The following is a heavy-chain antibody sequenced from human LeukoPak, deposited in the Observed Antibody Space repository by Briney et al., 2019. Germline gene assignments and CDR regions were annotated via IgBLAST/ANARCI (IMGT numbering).Heavy chain of an antibody. J-gene: IGHJ5*02. CDR2: INPSGGST. Sequence: ASVKVSCKASGYTFTSYYMHWVRQAPGQGLEWVGIINPSGGSTSYAQKFQGRVTMTRDMSTSTVYMELSSLRSEDTAVYYCARDYLYYYGSGSPPWFDPWGQGTLVTVSS. CDR3: ARDYLYYYGSGSPPWFDP. CDR1: GYTFTSYY. D-gene: IGHD3-10*01. V-gene: IGHV1-46*01.